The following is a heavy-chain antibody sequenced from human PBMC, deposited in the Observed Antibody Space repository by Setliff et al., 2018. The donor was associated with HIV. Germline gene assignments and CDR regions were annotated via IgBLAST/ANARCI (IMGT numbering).Heavy chain of an antibody. D-gene: IGHD3-16*01. CDR2: INQDESEK. CDR1: GFIFRNYW. V-gene: IGHV3-7*01. Sequence: GGSLRLSCAVSGFIFRNYWMTWVRQAPGRGLEWVASINQDESEKYYVDSVKGRFTISRDNAQNSLYLQMNSLGAEDTAVYYCARENWGTDYWGRGTLVTVSS. CDR3: ARENWGTDY. J-gene: IGHJ4*02.